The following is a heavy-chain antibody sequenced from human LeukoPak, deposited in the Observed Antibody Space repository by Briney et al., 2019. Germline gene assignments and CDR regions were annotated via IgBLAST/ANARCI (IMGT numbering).Heavy chain of an antibody. J-gene: IGHJ4*02. CDR1: GGSISSYY. V-gene: IGHV4-59*01. D-gene: IGHD6-13*01. CDR3: AREYSSSWDRPI. Sequence: PSETLSPTCTVSGGSISSYYWSWIRQPPGKGLEWIGYIYYSGSTNYNPSLKSRVTISVDTSKNQFSLKLSSVTAADTAVYYCAREYSSSWDRPIWGQGTLVTVSS. CDR2: IYYSGST.